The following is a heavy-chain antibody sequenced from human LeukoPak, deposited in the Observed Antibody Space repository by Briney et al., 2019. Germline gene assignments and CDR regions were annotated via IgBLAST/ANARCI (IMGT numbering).Heavy chain of an antibody. CDR2: INHSGTTT. Sequence: SETLSLTCAVSGYSVSSGYWWSWVRQSPGEGLEWIGEINHSGTTTNYNPSLKSRVAISLDKPNNQFSLEVTSMTAADTAVYYCARNDYYSADCWGQGALVTVSS. CDR3: ARNDYYSADC. J-gene: IGHJ4*02. V-gene: IGHV4-4*02. D-gene: IGHD3-10*01. CDR1: GYSVSSGYW.